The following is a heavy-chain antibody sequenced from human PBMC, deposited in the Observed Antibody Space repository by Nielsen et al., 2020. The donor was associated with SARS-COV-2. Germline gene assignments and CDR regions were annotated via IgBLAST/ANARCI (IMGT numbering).Heavy chain of an antibody. CDR2: IYYSGST. D-gene: IGHD3-3*01. J-gene: IGHJ4*02. V-gene: IGHV4-39*07. Sequence: WIRQPPGKGLEWIGSIYYSGSTYYNPSLKSRVTISVGTSKNQFSLKLSSVTAADTAVYYCARYVKGGSYDFWSGYWAGHVDYWGQGTLVTVSS. CDR3: ARYVKGGSYDFWSGYWAGHVDY.